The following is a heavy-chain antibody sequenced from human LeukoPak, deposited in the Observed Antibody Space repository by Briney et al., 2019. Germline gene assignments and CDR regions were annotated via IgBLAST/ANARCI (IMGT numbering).Heavy chain of an antibody. V-gene: IGHV4-39*01. CDR1: DGSISSSSYY. CDR2: IYYSGST. D-gene: IGHD2-2*01. CDR3: ARHVVGYCSSTSCPYMDV. Sequence: SETLSLTCTVSDGSISSSSYYWGWIRQPPGKGLEWIGSIYYSGSTYYSPSLKSRVAISVDTSKNQFSLKLSSVTAADTAVYYCARHVVGYCSSTSCPYMDVWGKGTTVTVSS. J-gene: IGHJ6*03.